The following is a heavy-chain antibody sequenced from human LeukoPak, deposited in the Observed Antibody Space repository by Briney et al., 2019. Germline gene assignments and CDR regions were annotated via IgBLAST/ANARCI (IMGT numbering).Heavy chain of an antibody. D-gene: IGHD3-16*01. CDR1: AFTLSSYC. Sequence: GGSLRLSCVPSAFTLSSYCMHWVRHAPGKWRVWVSRINSVGSSTSYANSVKGRFTVSRDNAKNPLYLQVKSLRDEGRALYCSASTEIVGGADAFYIWGEGTTVTVSS. V-gene: IGHV3-74*01. CDR3: ASTEIVGGADAFYI. J-gene: IGHJ3*02. CDR2: INSVGSST.